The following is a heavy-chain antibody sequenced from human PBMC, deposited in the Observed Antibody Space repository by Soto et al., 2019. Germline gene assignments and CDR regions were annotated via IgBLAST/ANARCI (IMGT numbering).Heavy chain of an antibody. CDR3: ARDDPPYYYDSSGYPGDY. Sequence: QVQLVESGGGVVQPGRSLRLSCAASGFTFSSYGMHWVRQAPGKGLEWVAVIWYDGSNKYYADSVKGRFTISRDNSKNTLYLQMNSLRAEDTAVYYCARDDPPYYYDSSGYPGDYWGQGTLVTVSS. J-gene: IGHJ4*02. CDR2: IWYDGSNK. V-gene: IGHV3-33*01. CDR1: GFTFSSYG. D-gene: IGHD3-22*01.